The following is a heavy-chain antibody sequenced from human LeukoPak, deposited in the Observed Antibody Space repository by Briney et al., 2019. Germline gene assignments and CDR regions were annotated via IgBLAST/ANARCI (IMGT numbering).Heavy chain of an antibody. V-gene: IGHV3-21*01. J-gene: IGHJ4*02. CDR1: GFTFSSYS. Sequence: SGGSLRVSCAASGFTFSSYSMNWVRQAPGKGLEWVSSISSSSSYIYYADSVKGRFTISRDNAKNSLYLQMNSLRVEDTAVYYCARGRYFDSPHWGQGTLVTVSS. CDR2: ISSSSSYI. D-gene: IGHD3-9*01. CDR3: ARGRYFDSPH.